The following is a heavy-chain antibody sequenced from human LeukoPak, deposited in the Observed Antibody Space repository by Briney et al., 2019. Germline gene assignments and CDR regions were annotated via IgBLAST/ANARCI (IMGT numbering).Heavy chain of an antibody. V-gene: IGHV4-39*01. J-gene: IGHJ4*02. Sequence: ASETLSLTCTVSGGSISSSSYYWGWIRQPPGKGLEWIGSIYYSGSTYYNPSLKSRVTISVDTSKNQFSLKLSSVTAADTAVYYCARTPSHDFWSGYYTGIALWGQGTLVTV. D-gene: IGHD3-3*01. CDR2: IYYSGST. CDR3: ARTPSHDFWSGYYTGIAL. CDR1: GGSISSSSYY.